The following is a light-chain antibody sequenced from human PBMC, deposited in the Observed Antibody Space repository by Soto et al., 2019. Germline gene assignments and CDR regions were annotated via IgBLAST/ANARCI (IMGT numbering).Light chain of an antibody. CDR1: SSDVGTYKY. CDR2: EVS. V-gene: IGLV2-8*01. J-gene: IGLJ1*01. CDR3: SSYANNNTLKFV. Sequence: QSALPQPPSASGSPGQSVTISCTGTSSDVGTYKYVSWYQQHPGKAPKLMIYEVSKRPSGVPDRFSGSKSGNTSSLTVYGLQAEDEADYYCSSYANNNTLKFVFGTGTKVNVL.